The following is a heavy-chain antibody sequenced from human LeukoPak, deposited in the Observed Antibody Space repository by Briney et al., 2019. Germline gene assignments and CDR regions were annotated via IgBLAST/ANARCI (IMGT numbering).Heavy chain of an antibody. Sequence: GGSLRLSCAASGFTFEDYTMHWVRQPPGKTLEWVSLISWDGTTYYTDSVKGRFTMSRDNSKNSLYLQMDTLRSEDTAFYYCVKDLSFESSGHVFEYWGQGTLVTVSS. V-gene: IGHV3-43*01. D-gene: IGHD6-19*01. J-gene: IGHJ4*02. CDR1: GFTFEDYT. CDR2: ISWDGTT. CDR3: VKDLSFESSGHVFEY.